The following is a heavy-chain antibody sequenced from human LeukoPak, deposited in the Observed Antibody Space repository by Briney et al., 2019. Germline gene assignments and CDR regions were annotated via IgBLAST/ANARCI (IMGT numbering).Heavy chain of an antibody. V-gene: IGHV3-66*01. J-gene: IGHJ4*02. CDR3: ATVTADD. Sequence: GGSLRLSCAASGFTVSSNYMSWVRQAPGKGLEWVSIIYSGGTTYYADSVKGRFTISRDNSKNTLYLQMNSLRAEDTAVYYCATVTADDWGQGTLVTVSS. CDR1: GFTVSSNY. D-gene: IGHD4-17*01. CDR2: IYSGGTT.